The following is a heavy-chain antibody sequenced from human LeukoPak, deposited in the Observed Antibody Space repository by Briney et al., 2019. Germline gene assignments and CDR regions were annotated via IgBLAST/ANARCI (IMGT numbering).Heavy chain of an antibody. D-gene: IGHD6-13*01. V-gene: IGHV4-30-2*01. Sequence: SETLSLTCAVSGGSISSGGYSWSWIRQPPGKGLEWIGEIYHSGSTNYNPSLKSRVTISVDKSKNQFSLKLSSVTAADTAVYYCASLLSSSPFNWFDPWGQGTLVTVSS. CDR2: IYHSGST. CDR1: GGSISSGGYS. J-gene: IGHJ5*02. CDR3: ASLLSSSPFNWFDP.